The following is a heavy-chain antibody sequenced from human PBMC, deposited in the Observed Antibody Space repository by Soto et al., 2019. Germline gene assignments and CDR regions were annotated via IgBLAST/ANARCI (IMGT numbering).Heavy chain of an antibody. V-gene: IGHV1-24*01. D-gene: IGHD1-26*01. CDR2: FDPEGGEA. Sequence: ASVKVSCKISGHTLTEFSIHWVRQAPGKGLEWMGGFDPEGGEAIYAQKWHGRVTVTEDTVTDTAYMELSGLKSDDTAVYYCAKDPEWELPKYYFDYWGQGTLVTVSS. CDR3: AKDPEWELPKYYFDY. CDR1: GHTLTEFS. J-gene: IGHJ4*02.